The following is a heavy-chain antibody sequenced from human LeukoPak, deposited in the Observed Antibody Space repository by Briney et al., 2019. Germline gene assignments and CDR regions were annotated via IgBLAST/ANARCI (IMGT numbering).Heavy chain of an antibody. Sequence: PGRSLRLSCTASGFNFGIYGMHWVRQAPGKGLEWVAVMWDDGTNEYYVESVKGRFTISKDNAKNSLYLQMNSLRAEDTAVYYCARDSGSRGGDYYFDYWGQGTLVTVSS. J-gene: IGHJ4*02. D-gene: IGHD1-26*01. CDR3: ARDSGSRGGDYYFDY. CDR1: GFNFGIYG. V-gene: IGHV3-33*01. CDR2: MWDDGTNE.